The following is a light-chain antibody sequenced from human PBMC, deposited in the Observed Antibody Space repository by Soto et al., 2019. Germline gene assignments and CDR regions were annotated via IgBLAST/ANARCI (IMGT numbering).Light chain of an antibody. CDR1: QTVSSTS. V-gene: IGKV3-20*01. Sequence: EIVLTQSPGTLSLSPGERATLSCRASQTVSSTSLAWYQNKPGQAPRLLIYGTSIRASGIPDRFSGSGSGTDFTLTISRLEPEDFAVYYCQKYGTSPGTFGQGTKLDI. CDR2: GTS. J-gene: IGKJ2*01. CDR3: QKYGTSPGT.